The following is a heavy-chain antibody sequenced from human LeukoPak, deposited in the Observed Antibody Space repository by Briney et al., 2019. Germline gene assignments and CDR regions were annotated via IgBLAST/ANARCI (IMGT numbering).Heavy chain of an antibody. V-gene: IGHV3-30*03. CDR2: ISYDGSNK. D-gene: IGHD6-13*01. CDR1: GFTFSSYS. J-gene: IGHJ6*02. CDR3: ARDRIAAAVYYYGMDV. Sequence: GGSLRLSCAASGFTFSSYSMNWVRQAPGKGLEWVAVISYDGSNKYYADSVKGRFTISRDNSKNTLYLQMNSLRAEDTAVYYCARDRIAAAVYYYGMDVWGQGTTVTVSS.